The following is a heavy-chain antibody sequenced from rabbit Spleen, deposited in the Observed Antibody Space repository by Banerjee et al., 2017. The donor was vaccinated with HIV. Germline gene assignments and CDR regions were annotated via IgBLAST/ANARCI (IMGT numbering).Heavy chain of an antibody. V-gene: IGHV1S45*01. Sequence: QEQLVESGGGLVQPEGSLTLTCTASGFDVITDYMTWVRQAPGKGLEWIGCINIVTGKSVYASWAKGRFTMSRTSSTTVTLQMTSLTAADTATYFCARDLVAVIGWNFNLWGPGTLVTVS. CDR1: GFDVITDYM. CDR3: ARDLVAVIGWNFNL. D-gene: IGHD1-1*01. CDR2: INIVTGKS. J-gene: IGHJ4*01.